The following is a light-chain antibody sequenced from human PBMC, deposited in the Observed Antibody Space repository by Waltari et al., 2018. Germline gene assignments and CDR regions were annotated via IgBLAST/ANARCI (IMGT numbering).Light chain of an antibody. CDR2: ETT. Sequence: QSALTQPASVSGSPGQSITISCTGSNSDIGSFNLVFWYQQLSNPAPKLITYETTQRPPGVSDAISGSQSGNTASLTISGLQTEDEADYYCCSYAGHSTFVFGGGTRLTVL. CDR1: NSDIGSFNL. CDR3: CSYAGHSTFV. J-gene: IGLJ3*02. V-gene: IGLV2-23*02.